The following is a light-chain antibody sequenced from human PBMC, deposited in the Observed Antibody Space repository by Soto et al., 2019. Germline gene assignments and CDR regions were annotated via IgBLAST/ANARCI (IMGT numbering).Light chain of an antibody. V-gene: IGKV3-11*01. J-gene: IGKJ5*01. CDR3: QQRSEWPIT. Sequence: EIVLTQSPATLPLSPGERATLSCRASQSVSSFLAWYQQKPGQAPRLFIYDASNRATGVPARFSGSRSGTDFTLTISSLEPEDFAVYFCQQRSEWPITFGQGTRLEIK. CDR1: QSVSSF. CDR2: DAS.